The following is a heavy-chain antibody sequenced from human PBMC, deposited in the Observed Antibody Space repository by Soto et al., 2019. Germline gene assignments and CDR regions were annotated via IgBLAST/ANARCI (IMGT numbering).Heavy chain of an antibody. CDR2: IHPNSGGT. V-gene: IGHV1-2*04. D-gene: IGHD3-3*01. J-gene: IGHJ6*02. Sequence: QVQLVQSGAEVKKPGASVKVSCKASGYPFSDHYIHWVRQAPGQGLEWMGWIHPNSGGTNYAQKFQGWVTLTSDTSISTAYLALSRLRSDGSAVYYCARDLDRALPDGEWFTPSYYGMDVWGQGTTVTVSS. CDR3: ARDLDRALPDGEWFTPSYYGMDV. CDR1: GYPFSDHY.